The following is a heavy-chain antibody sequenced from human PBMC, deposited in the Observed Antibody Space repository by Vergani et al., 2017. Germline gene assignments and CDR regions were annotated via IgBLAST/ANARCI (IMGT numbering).Heavy chain of an antibody. CDR3: ARLHVGATLARAFDI. D-gene: IGHD1-26*01. Sequence: EVQLLESGGGLVQPGGSLRLSCAASGFNFNYYAMSWVRQAPGTGLEWVSTIIGGGGATYSADSVKGRFTISRDISTNTLYLQINSLRAEDTAVYYCARLHVGATLARAFDIWGQGTMVTVSS. CDR1: GFNFNYYA. CDR2: IIGGGGAT. J-gene: IGHJ3*02. V-gene: IGHV3-23*01.